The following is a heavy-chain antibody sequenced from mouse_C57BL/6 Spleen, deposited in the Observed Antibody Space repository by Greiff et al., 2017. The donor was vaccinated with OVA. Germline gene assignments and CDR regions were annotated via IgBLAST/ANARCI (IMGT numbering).Heavy chain of an antibody. V-gene: IGHV1-69*01. CDR1: GYTFTSYW. CDR2: IDPSDSYT. J-gene: IGHJ2*01. CDR3: ARAGITTREYYFDY. Sequence: QVQLQQPGAELVMPGASVKLSCKASGYTFTSYWMHWVKQRPGQGLEWIGEIDPSDSYTNYNQKFKGKSTLTVDKSSSTAYMQLSSLTSEDSAVYYCARAGITTREYYFDYWGQGTTLTVSS. D-gene: IGHD1-1*01.